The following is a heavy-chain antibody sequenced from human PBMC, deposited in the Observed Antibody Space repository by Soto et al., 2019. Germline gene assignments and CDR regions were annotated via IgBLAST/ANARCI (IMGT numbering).Heavy chain of an antibody. CDR3: ATHNSTNKNWIDS. CDR1: GFTFSSYA. D-gene: IGHD2-8*01. J-gene: IGHJ5*01. CDR2: ISGSGGST. V-gene: IGHV3-23*01. Sequence: GGSLRLSCAVSGFTFSSYAMSWVRQAPGKGLEWVSAISGSGGSTYYADSVKGRSTISRDNSKNTLFLQMNGLKSEDTAVYYCATHNSTNKNWIDSWGQGTLVTVSS.